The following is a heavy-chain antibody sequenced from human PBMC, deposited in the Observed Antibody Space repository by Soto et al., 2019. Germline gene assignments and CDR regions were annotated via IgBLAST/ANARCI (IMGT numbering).Heavy chain of an antibody. J-gene: IGHJ5*02. CDR2: IYYSGCT. CDR1: GSSVSRGDYY. D-gene: IGHD2-2*02. CDR3: ARSVDIVVVPAAIAFSIFDP. V-gene: IGHV4-30-4*01. Sequence: PSVMPTVYGSSVSRGDYYWSWIRQPPGKGLEWIGYIYYSGCTYYNPSLKSRVTISVDTSKNQFSLKLSSVTAADTAVYYCARSVDIVVVPAAIAFSIFDP.